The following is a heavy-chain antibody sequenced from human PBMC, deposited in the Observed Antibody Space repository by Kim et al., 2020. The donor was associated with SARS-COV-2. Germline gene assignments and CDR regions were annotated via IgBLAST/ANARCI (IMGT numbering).Heavy chain of an antibody. V-gene: IGHV1-2*02. Sequence: YAQNFQGRVTMTRDTSISTVFMQLSRLSSDDTAVYFCARRGPYSSAHFDYWGQGTLVTVSS. CDR3: ARRGPYSSAHFDY. J-gene: IGHJ4*02. D-gene: IGHD6-19*01.